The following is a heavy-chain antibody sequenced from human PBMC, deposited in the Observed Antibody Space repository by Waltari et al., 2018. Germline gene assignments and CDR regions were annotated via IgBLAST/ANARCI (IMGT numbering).Heavy chain of an antibody. J-gene: IGHJ3*01. D-gene: IGHD2-21*02. CDR2: ISIIAVST. CDR1: GYTFSTYA. Sequence: EVQLKDSGGGVVQPGGSLRLSCAAYGYTFSTYAMSWVRQAPGKGLEWVSGISIIAVSTYYADSGKGRFTISRDNSKKTLYLQMNSLRAEDTAVYYCAKIRDSYPLIHDAFDVWGQGTLVTVSS. V-gene: IGHV3-23*01. CDR3: AKIRDSYPLIHDAFDV.